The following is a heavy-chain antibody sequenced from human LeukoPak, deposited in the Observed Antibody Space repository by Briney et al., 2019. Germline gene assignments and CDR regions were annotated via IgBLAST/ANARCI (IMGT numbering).Heavy chain of an antibody. CDR2: ISAYNGNT. D-gene: IGHD3-16*02. CDR3: ARERSDYIWGSYRFLEHYFDY. V-gene: IGHV1-18*01. CDR1: GYTFTSYG. J-gene: IGHJ4*02. Sequence: GASVKVSCKASGYTFTSYGISWVRQAPGQGLEWMGWISAYNGNTNYAQKLQGRVTMTTDTSTSTAYMELMSLRSDDTAVYYCARERSDYIWGSYRFLEHYFDYWGQGTLVTVSS.